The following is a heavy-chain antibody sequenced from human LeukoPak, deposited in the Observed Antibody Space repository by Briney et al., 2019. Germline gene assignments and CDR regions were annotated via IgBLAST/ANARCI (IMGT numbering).Heavy chain of an antibody. V-gene: IGHV4-59*12. CDR3: ARESIVVARNWFDP. CDR1: GGSISSYY. CDR2: IYYSGST. Sequence: PSETLSLTCTVSGGSISSYYWSWIRQPPGKGLEWIGYIYYSGSTYYNPSLKSRVTISVDTSKNQFSLKLSSVTAADTAVYYCARESIVVARNWFDPWGQGTLVTVSS. D-gene: IGHD2-21*01. J-gene: IGHJ5*02.